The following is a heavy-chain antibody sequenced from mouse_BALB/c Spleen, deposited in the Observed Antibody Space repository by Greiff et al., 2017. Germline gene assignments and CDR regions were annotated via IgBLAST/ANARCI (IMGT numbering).Heavy chain of an antibody. J-gene: IGHJ1*01. CDR1: GYTFTSYW. CDR3: ARPDGYYWYFDV. D-gene: IGHD2-3*01. CDR2: INPSNGRT. V-gene: IGHV1S81*02. Sequence: QVQLQQPGAELVKPGASVKLSCKASGYTFTSYWMHWVKQRPGQGLEWIGEINPSNGRTNYNEKFKSKATLTVDKSSSTAYMQLSSLTSEDSAVYYCARPDGYYWYFDVWGAGTTVTVSS.